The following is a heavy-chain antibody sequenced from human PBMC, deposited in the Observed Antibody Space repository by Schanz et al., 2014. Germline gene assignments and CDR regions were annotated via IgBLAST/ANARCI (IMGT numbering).Heavy chain of an antibody. CDR3: VSQTGSPNY. D-gene: IGHD6-13*01. V-gene: IGHV3-48*01. CDR1: GFTFSSYA. J-gene: IGHJ4*02. CDR2: ISTTGSTI. Sequence: EVQLLESGGGLVQPGGSLRLSCAASGFTFSSYAMSWVRQAPGKGLEWVSYISTTGSTIYYADSVRGRFTISRDNAKRSLFLQMNSLRVEDTAVYFCVSQTGSPNYWGQGTLVTVSS.